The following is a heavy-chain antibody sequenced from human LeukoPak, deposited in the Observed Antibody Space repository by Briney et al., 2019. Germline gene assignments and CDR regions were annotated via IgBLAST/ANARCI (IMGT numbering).Heavy chain of an antibody. J-gene: IGHJ4*02. CDR1: GLTFSSYW. Sequence: GGSLRLSCAASGLTFSSYWMSWVRQAPGKGLEWVANIKQDGSEKYYVDSVKGRFTISRDNAKNSLYLQMNSLRAEDTAVYYCAREYTYGSGTVDTFDYWGQGTLVTVSS. D-gene: IGHD3-10*01. CDR2: IKQDGSEK. CDR3: AREYTYGSGTVDTFDY. V-gene: IGHV3-7*03.